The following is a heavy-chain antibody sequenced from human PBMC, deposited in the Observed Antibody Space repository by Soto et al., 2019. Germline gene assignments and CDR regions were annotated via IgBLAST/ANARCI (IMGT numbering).Heavy chain of an antibody. CDR3: ARVSYDSSGYYYFQH. D-gene: IGHD3-22*01. V-gene: IGHV4-59*01. Sequence: PXESLSLTCTVCGVSISSYYWSWIRQPPGKGLEWIGYIYYSGSTNYNPSLKSRVTISVDTSKNQFSLKLSSVTAADTAVYYCARVSYDSSGYYYFQHWGQGTLVTVSS. J-gene: IGHJ1*01. CDR2: IYYSGST. CDR1: GVSISSYY.